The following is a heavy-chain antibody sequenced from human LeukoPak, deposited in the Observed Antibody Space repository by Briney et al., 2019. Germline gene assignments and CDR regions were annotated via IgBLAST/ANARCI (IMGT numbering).Heavy chain of an antibody. CDR3: ARDGADSSGWYHDFDY. CDR1: GGSISSGDYY. J-gene: IGHJ4*02. D-gene: IGHD6-19*01. Sequence: SETLSLTCTVSGGSISSGDYYWSWIRQPPGKGLEWIGYIYYSGSTYYNPSLKSRVTISVDTPKNQFSLKLSSVTAADTAVYYCARDGADSSGWYHDFDYWGQGTLVTVSS. V-gene: IGHV4-30-4*01. CDR2: IYYSGST.